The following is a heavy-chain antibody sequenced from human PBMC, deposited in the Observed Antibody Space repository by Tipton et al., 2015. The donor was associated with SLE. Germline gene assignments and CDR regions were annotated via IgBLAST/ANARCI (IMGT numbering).Heavy chain of an antibody. CDR2: IYYSGST. CDR3: ASRPGAAAGLDAFDI. D-gene: IGHD6-13*01. CDR1: GGSISSSSYY. Sequence: LRLSCTVSGGSISSSSYYWGWIRQPPGKGLEWIGSIYYSGSTYYNPSLKSRVTISVDTSKNQFSLKLSSVTAADTAVYYCASRPGAAAGLDAFDIWGQGTMVTVSS. J-gene: IGHJ3*02. V-gene: IGHV4-39*07.